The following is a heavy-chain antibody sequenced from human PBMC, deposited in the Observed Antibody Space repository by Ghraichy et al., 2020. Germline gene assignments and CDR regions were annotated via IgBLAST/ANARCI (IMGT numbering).Heavy chain of an antibody. CDR1: GFTFSSYG. CDR2: IWYDGSNK. CDR3: ARDPPNHPDYYDSSGLDV. V-gene: IGHV3-33*01. D-gene: IGHD3-22*01. J-gene: IGHJ6*02. Sequence: GGSLRLSCAASGFTFSSYGMHWVRQAPGKGLEWVAVIWYDGSNKYYVDSVKDRFTISRDNSKNTLYLQMNSLRAEDTAVYYCARDPPNHPDYYDSSGLDVWGQGTTVTVSS.